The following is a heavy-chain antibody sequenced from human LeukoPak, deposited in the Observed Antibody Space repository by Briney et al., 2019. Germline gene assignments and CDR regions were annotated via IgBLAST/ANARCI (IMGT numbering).Heavy chain of an antibody. CDR2: IRYDGSTS. D-gene: IGHD3-10*01. V-gene: IGHV3-30*02. CDR1: GFSFRDYD. Sequence: PGGSLRLSCVASGFSFRDYDMHWVRQPPGKGLEGVAFIRYDGSTSYYAESVKGRFTISRDNSKNTLYLQIDSLRPEDMAVYYCAKAIARGADYWGQGTLVTVSS. CDR3: AKAIARGADY. J-gene: IGHJ4*02.